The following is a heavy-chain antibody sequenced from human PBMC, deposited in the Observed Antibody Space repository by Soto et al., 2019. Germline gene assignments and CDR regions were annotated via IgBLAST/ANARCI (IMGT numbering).Heavy chain of an antibody. CDR2: IIPMFPTA. CDR1: GGTFSNHA. V-gene: IGHV1-69*13. D-gene: IGHD2-21*02. CDR3: ARDDATYCGGDCYRYFYYGMDV. J-gene: IGHJ6*02. Sequence: SVKVSCKASGGTFSNHAISWVRQAPGQGLELVGGIIPMFPTADYAQRFQGRVTITADDSTTTVYMELSGLRSEDTAMYYCARDDATYCGGDCYRYFYYGMDVWGQGTTVTVYS.